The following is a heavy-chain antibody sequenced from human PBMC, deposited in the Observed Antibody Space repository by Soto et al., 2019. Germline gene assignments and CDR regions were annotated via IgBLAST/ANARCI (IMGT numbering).Heavy chain of an antibody. J-gene: IGHJ4*02. CDR1: GGSISSGGYY. Sequence: PSETLSLTCTVSGGSISSGGYYWSWIRQHPGKGLEWIGYIYYSGSTYYNPSLKSRVTISVDTSKNQFSLKLSSVTAADTAVYYCAREVSVFFDYWGQGTLVTVSS. CDR2: IYYSGST. D-gene: IGHD2-8*01. V-gene: IGHV4-31*03. CDR3: AREVSVFFDY.